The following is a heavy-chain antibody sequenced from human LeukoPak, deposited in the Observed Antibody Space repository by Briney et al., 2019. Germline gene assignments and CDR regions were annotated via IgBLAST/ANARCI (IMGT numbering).Heavy chain of an antibody. V-gene: IGHV4-34*01. CDR3: ARTLGGRLYYYYYMDV. CDR2: INHSGST. J-gene: IGHJ6*03. CDR1: GGSFSGYY. Sequence: SETLSLTCAVYGGSFSGYYWSWIRQPPGKGLEWIGEINHSGSTNYNPSLKSRVTISVDTSKSQFSLKLSSVTAADTAVYYCARTLGGRLYYYYYMDVWGKGTTVTISS.